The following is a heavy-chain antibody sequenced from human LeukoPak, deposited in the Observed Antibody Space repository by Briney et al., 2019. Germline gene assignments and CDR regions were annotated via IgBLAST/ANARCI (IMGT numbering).Heavy chain of an antibody. CDR3: ARVPGGAGALDY. J-gene: IGHJ4*02. D-gene: IGHD3-10*01. V-gene: IGHV3-53*01. CDR2: IYSGGST. Sequence: GGSLRLSCEVSGFTFSNYAMSWVRQAPGKGLEWVSVIYSGGSTYYADSVKGRFTISRDNSKSTLYLQMNSLRAEETGVYYCARVPGGAGALDYWGQGTLVTVSS. CDR1: GFTFSNYA.